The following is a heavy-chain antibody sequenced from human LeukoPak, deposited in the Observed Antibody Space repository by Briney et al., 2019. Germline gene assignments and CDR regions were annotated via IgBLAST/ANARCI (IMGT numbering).Heavy chain of an antibody. V-gene: IGHV3-23*01. CDR2: ISGSGGST. Sequence: GSLRLPCAASGSTLSSYAMSWVRQAPGKGPEWVSAISGSGGSTYYADSVKGRFTISRDNAENSLYLQMNSLRAEDTAVYYCARDSQTMVPTRGDYWGQGTLVTVSS. J-gene: IGHJ4*02. CDR1: GSTLSSYA. CDR3: ARDSQTMVPTRGDY. D-gene: IGHD4/OR15-4a*01.